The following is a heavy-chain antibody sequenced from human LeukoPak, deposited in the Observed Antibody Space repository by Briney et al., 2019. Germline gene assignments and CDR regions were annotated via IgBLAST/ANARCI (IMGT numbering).Heavy chain of an antibody. CDR3: ARVLDLSKRGLDAFDI. J-gene: IGHJ3*02. CDR1: GGSICSYF. V-gene: IGHV4-59*01. CDR2: VYYSGST. D-gene: IGHD3-16*01. Sequence: TLSLTCTVSGGSICSYFWSWIRQPPGKGLEWIGYVYYSGSTNYNPSLKSRVTISVDTSKKQFSLKLSSATAADTAVYYCARVLDLSKRGLDAFDIWGQGTMVTVSS.